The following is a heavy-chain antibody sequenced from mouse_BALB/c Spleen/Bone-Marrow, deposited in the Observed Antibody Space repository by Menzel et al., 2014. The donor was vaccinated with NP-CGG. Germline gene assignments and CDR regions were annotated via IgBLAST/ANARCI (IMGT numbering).Heavy chain of an antibody. CDR3: AFYYYGSSLFAY. CDR1: GFNIXDTY. D-gene: IGHD1-1*01. J-gene: IGHJ3*01. Sequence: EVQLQQSGAELVKPGASVKLSCTASGFNIXDTYMHWVKRRPEQGLEWIGRIDPANGNTKYDPKFQGKATITADTSSNTAYLQLSSLTSEDTAVYYCAFYYYGSSLFAYWGQGTLVTVSA. CDR2: IDPANGNT. V-gene: IGHV14-3*02.